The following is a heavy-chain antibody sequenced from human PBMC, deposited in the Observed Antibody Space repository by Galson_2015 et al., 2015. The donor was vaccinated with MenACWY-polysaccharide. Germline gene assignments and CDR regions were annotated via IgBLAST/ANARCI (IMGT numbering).Heavy chain of an antibody. Sequence: SLRLSCAASGFTFSSYAMYWVRQAPGKGLEWVAVISYDGSNKYSADYVKGRFTISRDNSKNSLYLQMNSLRAEDTAMYYCASAYSSFLFDYWGQGALVTVSS. V-gene: IGHV3-30-3*01. J-gene: IGHJ4*01. CDR1: GFTFSSYA. D-gene: IGHD6-19*01. CDR3: ASAYSSFLFDY. CDR2: ISYDGSNK.